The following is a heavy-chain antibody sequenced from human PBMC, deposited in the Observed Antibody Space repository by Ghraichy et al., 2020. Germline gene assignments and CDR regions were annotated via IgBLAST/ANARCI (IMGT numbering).Heavy chain of an antibody. CDR3: ARALGCGGDCYFYYYYYYMDV. V-gene: IGHV1-8*02. Sequence: ASVKVSCKASGYTFTSYDINWVRQATGQGLEWMGWMNPNSGNTGYAQKFQGRVTMTRNTSISTAYMELSSLRSEDTAVYYCARALGCGGDCYFYYYYYYMDVWGKGTTVTVSS. CDR1: GYTFTSYD. D-gene: IGHD2-21*01. CDR2: MNPNSGNT. J-gene: IGHJ6*03.